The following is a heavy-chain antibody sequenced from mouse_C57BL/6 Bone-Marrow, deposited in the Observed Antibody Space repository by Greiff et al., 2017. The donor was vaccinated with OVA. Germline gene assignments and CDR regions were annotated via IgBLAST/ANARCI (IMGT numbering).Heavy chain of an antibody. V-gene: IGHV5-9-1*02. Sequence: EVKLMESGEGLVKPGGSLKLSCAASGFTFSSYAMSWVRQTPEKRLEWVAYISSGGDYIHYADTVKGRFTISRDNARNTLYLQMSSLKSEDTAMYYCTRDGYYAMDYWGQGTSVTVSS. CDR3: TRDGYYAMDY. CDR1: GFTFSSYA. J-gene: IGHJ4*01. D-gene: IGHD2-3*01. CDR2: ISSGGDYI.